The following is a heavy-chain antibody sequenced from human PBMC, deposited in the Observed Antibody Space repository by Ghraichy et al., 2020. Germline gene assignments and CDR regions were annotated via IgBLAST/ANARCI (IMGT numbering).Heavy chain of an antibody. CDR3: ARHWGIRYYFDY. D-gene: IGHD3-16*01. CDR2: IYYSGST. Sequence: ESLNISCTVSGGSISSSSYYWGWIRQPPGKGLEWIGSIYYSGSTYYNPSLKSRVTISVDTSKNQFSLKLSSVTAADTAVYYCARHWGIRYYFDYWGQGTLVTVSS. V-gene: IGHV4-39*01. J-gene: IGHJ4*02. CDR1: GGSISSSSYY.